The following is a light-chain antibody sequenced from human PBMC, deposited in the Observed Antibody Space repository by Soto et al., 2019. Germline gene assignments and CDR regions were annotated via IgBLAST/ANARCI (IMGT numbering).Light chain of an antibody. CDR1: QSVASN. CDR3: QHYNNWPPWT. CDR2: GAS. J-gene: IGKJ1*01. V-gene: IGKV3-15*01. Sequence: EIVMTQSTATRSVSPGERATLSCRASQSVASNLAWYQQKPGQAPRLLIYGASTRATGIPARFSGSGSGTEFPLTSSSLQSEDFATYYCQHYNNWPPWTFGQGTKVEIK.